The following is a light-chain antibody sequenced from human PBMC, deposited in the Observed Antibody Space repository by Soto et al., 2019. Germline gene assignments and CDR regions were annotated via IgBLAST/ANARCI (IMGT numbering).Light chain of an antibody. CDR1: QSLVDGDGDTY. Sequence: DIVLTQTPLSSPVTLGQPASISCRSSQSLVDGDGDTYLSWLQQRPGQPPRPLIYKVSTRFSGVPERFSGSGAGTDFTLKISRVEAEDVGVYFCMQGTHFPHTFGQGTKLEIK. V-gene: IGKV2-24*01. CDR3: MQGTHFPHT. CDR2: KVS. J-gene: IGKJ2*01.